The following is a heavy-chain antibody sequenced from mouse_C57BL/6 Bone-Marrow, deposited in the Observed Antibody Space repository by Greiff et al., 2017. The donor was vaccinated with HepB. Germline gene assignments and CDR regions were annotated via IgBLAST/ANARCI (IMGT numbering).Heavy chain of an antibody. Sequence: EVQVVESGPGLVKPPQSLSLTCSVTGYSITSGYYWNWIRQFPGNKLEWMGYISYDGSNNYNPSLKNRISITRDTSKNQFFLKLNSVTTEDTATYYCARGYDVWGTGTTVTVSS. CDR2: ISYDGSN. CDR1: GYSITSGYY. J-gene: IGHJ1*03. CDR3: ARGYDV. V-gene: IGHV3-6*01.